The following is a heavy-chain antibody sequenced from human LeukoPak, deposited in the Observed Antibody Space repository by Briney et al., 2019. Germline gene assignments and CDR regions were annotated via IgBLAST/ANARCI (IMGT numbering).Heavy chain of an antibody. Sequence: PGGSLRLSCAASGFTFSSYWMSWVRQAPGKGLEWVANIKQDGSGKYYVDSVKGRFTISRDNAKNSLYLQMNSLRAEDTAVYYCARVKWQWLVLDYFDYWGQGTLVTVSS. CDR1: GFTFSSYW. D-gene: IGHD6-19*01. CDR2: IKQDGSGK. CDR3: ARVKWQWLVLDYFDY. V-gene: IGHV3-7*01. J-gene: IGHJ4*02.